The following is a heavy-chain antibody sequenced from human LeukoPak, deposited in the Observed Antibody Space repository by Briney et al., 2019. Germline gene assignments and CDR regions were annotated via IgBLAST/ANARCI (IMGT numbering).Heavy chain of an antibody. J-gene: IGHJ4*02. Sequence: SETLSLTCAVYGVSFSGYYWSWIRQPPGKGLEWIGEINHSGSTNYNPSLKSRVTISVDTSKNQFSLKLSSVTAADTAVYYCARARRQRLLWFGELLDYWGQGTLVTVSS. CDR1: GVSFSGYY. D-gene: IGHD3-10*01. CDR2: INHSGST. V-gene: IGHV4-34*01. CDR3: ARARRQRLLWFGELLDY.